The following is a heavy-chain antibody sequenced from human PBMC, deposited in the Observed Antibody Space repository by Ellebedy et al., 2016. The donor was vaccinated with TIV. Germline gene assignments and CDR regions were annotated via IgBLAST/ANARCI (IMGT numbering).Heavy chain of an antibody. J-gene: IGHJ2*01. V-gene: IGHV4-34*01. CDR2: IYYSGST. CDR1: GGSFSGYY. CDR3: ARVGYVATIRSRYFDL. D-gene: IGHD5-12*01. Sequence: SQTLSLTCAVYGGSFSGYYWGWIRQPPGKGLEWIGSIYYSGSTYYNPSLKSRVTISVDTSKNPFSLKLSSVTAADTAVYYCARVGYVATIRSRYFDLWGRGTLVTVSS.